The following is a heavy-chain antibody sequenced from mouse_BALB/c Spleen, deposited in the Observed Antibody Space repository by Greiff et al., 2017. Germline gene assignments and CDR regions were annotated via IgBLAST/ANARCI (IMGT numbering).Heavy chain of an antibody. Sequence: EVKLMESGGGLVKPGGSLKLSCAASGFTFSSYAMSWVRQTPEKRLEWVASISSGGSTYYPDSVKGRFTISRDNARNILYLQMSSLRSEDTAMYYCAREAYYGSSYYFDYWGQGTTLTVSS. J-gene: IGHJ2*01. CDR1: GFTFSSYA. CDR2: ISSGGST. CDR3: AREAYYGSSYYFDY. V-gene: IGHV5-6-5*01. D-gene: IGHD1-1*01.